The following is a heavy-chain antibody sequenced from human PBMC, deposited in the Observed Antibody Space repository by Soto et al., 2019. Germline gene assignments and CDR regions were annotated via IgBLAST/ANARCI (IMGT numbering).Heavy chain of an antibody. CDR3: ARVQIAAAGQDDY. Sequence: QVQLVQSGAEVKKPGSSVKVSCKASGGTFSSYTISWVRQAPGQGLEWMGRIIPTLGIANYAQKFQGRVTITADKSTSTADMELSSLRSEDTAVYYCARVQIAAAGQDDYGGQGTLVTVS. CDR1: GGTFSSYT. J-gene: IGHJ4*02. CDR2: IIPTLGIA. V-gene: IGHV1-69*02. D-gene: IGHD6-13*01.